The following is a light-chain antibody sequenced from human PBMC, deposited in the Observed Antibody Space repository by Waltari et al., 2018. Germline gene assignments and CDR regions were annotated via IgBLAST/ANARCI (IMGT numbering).Light chain of an antibody. J-gene: IGLJ3*02. CDR1: TGAVTSDSY. CDR3: LIYLPGTWV. CDR2: SAT. Sequence: QTVVTQEPSLTVSPGGTVTLTCASSTGAVTSDSYPNWFQQKPRQVPRSLIYSATIKHSWTPARFSGSRLGGKAALTLSGVQPEDEADYYCLIYLPGTWVFGGGTKLTVL. V-gene: IGLV7-43*01.